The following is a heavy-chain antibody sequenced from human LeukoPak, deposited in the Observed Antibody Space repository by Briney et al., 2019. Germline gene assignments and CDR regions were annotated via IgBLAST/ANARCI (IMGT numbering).Heavy chain of an antibody. CDR3: ARDGIVGSPLFKFDY. D-gene: IGHD1-26*01. V-gene: IGHV3-30-3*01. CDR1: GFTFNNYA. J-gene: IGHJ4*02. Sequence: GGSLRLSCATSGFTFNNYAIHWVRQAPGKGLEWVAIISFDGGNKYYADSVKGRFTISRDNSKNTLYLQMNSLRAEDTAVYYCARDGIVGSPLFKFDYWGQGTLVTVSS. CDR2: ISFDGGNK.